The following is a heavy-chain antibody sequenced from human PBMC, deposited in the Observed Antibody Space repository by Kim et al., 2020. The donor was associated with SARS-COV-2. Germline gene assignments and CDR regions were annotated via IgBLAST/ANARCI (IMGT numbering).Heavy chain of an antibody. Sequence: GGSLRLSCAASGFTFDDYAMHWVRQAPGKGLEWVSGISWNSGSIGYADSVKGRFTISRDNAKNSLYLQMNSLRAEDTALYYCAKSVAGRPLLDAFDIWGQGIMVTVSS. D-gene: IGHD6-19*01. V-gene: IGHV3-9*01. CDR1: GFTFDDYA. CDR2: ISWNSGSI. J-gene: IGHJ3*02. CDR3: AKSVAGRPLLDAFDI.